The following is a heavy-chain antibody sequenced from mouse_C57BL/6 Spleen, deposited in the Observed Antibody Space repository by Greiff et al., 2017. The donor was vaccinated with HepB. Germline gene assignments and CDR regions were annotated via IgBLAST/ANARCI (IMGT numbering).Heavy chain of an antibody. V-gene: IGHV3-6*01. CDR2: ISYDGSN. CDR1: GYSITSGYY. Sequence: EVKLMESGPGLVKPSQSLSLTCSVTGYSITSGYYWNWIRQFPGNKLEWMGYISYDGSNNYNPSLKNRISITRDTSKNQFFLTLNSVTTEDTATYYCAREGDYDRYFDVWGTGTTVTVSS. J-gene: IGHJ1*03. D-gene: IGHD2-4*01. CDR3: AREGDYDRYFDV.